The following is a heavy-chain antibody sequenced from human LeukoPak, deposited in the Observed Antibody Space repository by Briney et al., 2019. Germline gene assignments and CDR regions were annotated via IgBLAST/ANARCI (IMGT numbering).Heavy chain of an antibody. J-gene: IGHJ4*02. Sequence: GGSLRLSCAASGFTFSSYTMNWVRQAPGRGLEWVSSISSASSYIYYADSVKGRFTISRDNSKNTLYVQMNSLTAEDTAIYYCAKATGNLGNWGQGTLVTVSS. CDR2: ISSASSYI. CDR3: AKATGNLGN. V-gene: IGHV3-21*04. CDR1: GFTFSSYT. D-gene: IGHD1-1*01.